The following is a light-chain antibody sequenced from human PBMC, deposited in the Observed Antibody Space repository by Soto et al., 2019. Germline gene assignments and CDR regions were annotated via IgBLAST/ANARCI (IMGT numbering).Light chain of an antibody. CDR3: QQSYSSPPLYT. Sequence: DIQMTRSPSSLSASVGDRVTITCRASQSVSTYLTWYQQKPGKAPNLVIFATSSLQSGVPSRFSGSGSGTDFTLTISSLQPEDFATYYCQQSYSSPPLYTFGQGTKVEIK. V-gene: IGKV1-39*01. J-gene: IGKJ2*01. CDR2: ATS. CDR1: QSVSTY.